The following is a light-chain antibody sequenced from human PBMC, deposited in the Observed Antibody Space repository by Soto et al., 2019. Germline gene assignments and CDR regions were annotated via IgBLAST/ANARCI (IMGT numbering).Light chain of an antibody. J-gene: IGKJ1*01. CDR1: QSVSTN. CDR3: QQYGSSGT. CDR2: NAP. V-gene: IGKV3-20*01. Sequence: EIVLTQSPGTLSLSPGERATLSCRASQSVSTNLAWYQQKPGQAPRLLIYNAPTRATGIPARLSGSGSGTEFTLTISSLEPEDFAVYYCQQYGSSGTFGQGTKVDI.